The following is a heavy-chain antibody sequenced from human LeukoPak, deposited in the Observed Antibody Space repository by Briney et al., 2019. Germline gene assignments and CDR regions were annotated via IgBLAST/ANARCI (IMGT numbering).Heavy chain of an antibody. CDR3: ARAQGYDYVWGSYPPDY. D-gene: IGHD3-16*02. V-gene: IGHV3-21*01. J-gene: IGHJ4*02. CDR2: ISSSSSYI. Sequence: GGSLRLSCAASGFTFSSYSMNWVRQAPGKGLEWVSSISSSSSYIYYADSVKGRFTISRDNAKNSLYLQMNSLRAEDTAVYYCARAQGYDYVWGSYPPDYWGQGTLVTVSS. CDR1: GFTFSSYS.